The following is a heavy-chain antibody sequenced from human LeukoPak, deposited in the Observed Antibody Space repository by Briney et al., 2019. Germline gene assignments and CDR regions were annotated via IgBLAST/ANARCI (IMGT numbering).Heavy chain of an antibody. CDR1: GFTFDTYT. J-gene: IGHJ4*02. D-gene: IGHD5-18*01. CDR2: ISRTVGYI. CDR3: ASGDTNEGFDY. Sequence: GGSLRLSCAASGFTFDTYTMTWVRQAPGKGLEWVSSISRTVGYIYYADSVKGRFTISRDNAKNSLYLHMNILRDEDTAVYYCASGDTNEGFDYWGQGTLVTVSS. V-gene: IGHV3-21*06.